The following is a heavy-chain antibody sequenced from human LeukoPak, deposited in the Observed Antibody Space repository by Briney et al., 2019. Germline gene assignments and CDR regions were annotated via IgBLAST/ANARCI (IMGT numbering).Heavy chain of an antibody. D-gene: IGHD4-17*01. Sequence: PGGSLRLSCAASGFIVNQNYISWVRQAPGKGLEWVSVIYTGGSTYYADSVKGRFTISRDNSKNTLYLQMNSLRAEDTAVYYCAKNPRMTTVTLFDYWGQGTLVTVSS. V-gene: IGHV3-53*01. CDR2: IYTGGST. CDR3: AKNPRMTTVTLFDY. J-gene: IGHJ4*02. CDR1: GFIVNQNY.